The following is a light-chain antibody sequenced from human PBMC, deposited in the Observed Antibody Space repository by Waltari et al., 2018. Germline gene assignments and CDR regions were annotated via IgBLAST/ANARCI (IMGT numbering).Light chain of an antibody. CDR3: QHNYGTPLT. CDR2: KAS. J-gene: IGKJ4*01. Sequence: DIQMTQSPSSLSASVGDRVTITCRASENVNNYLNWYQQKPGKAPKLLIYKASTLQSGVPSRFSGSGSGTDYTFTISSLQSEDVATYYCQHNYGTPLTFGGGTKVETK. CDR1: ENVNNY. V-gene: IGKV1-39*01.